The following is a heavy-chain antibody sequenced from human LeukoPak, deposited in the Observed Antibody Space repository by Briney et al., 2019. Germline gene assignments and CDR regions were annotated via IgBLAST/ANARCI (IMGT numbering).Heavy chain of an antibody. V-gene: IGHV1-2*06. CDR2: INPNSGGT. Sequence: ASVKVSCKASGYTFTGYYMHWVRQAPGQGLEWMGRINPNSGGTNYAQRFQSRVTMTRDTSISTAYMELSRLRSDDTAVYYCAEEMVADTFDYWGQGTLVTVSS. J-gene: IGHJ4*02. D-gene: IGHD2-15*01. CDR1: GYTFTGYY. CDR3: AEEMVADTFDY.